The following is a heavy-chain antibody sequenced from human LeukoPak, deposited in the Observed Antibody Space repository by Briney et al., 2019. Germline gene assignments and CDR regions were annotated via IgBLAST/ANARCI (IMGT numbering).Heavy chain of an antibody. V-gene: IGHV1-69*05. D-gene: IGHD2-15*01. CDR3: ARDRSTNCSGGSCYSDLDY. J-gene: IGHJ4*02. Sequence: ASVKVSCKASGGTFSSYAISWVRQAPGQGLEWMGGIIPIFGTANYAQKFKGRVTITTDESTSTAYMELSSLRSEDTAVYYCARDRSTNCSGGSCYSDLDYWGQGTLVTVSS. CDR2: IIPIFGTA. CDR1: GGTFSSYA.